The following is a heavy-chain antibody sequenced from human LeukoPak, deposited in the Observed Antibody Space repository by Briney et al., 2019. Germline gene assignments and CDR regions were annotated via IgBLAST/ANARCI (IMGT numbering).Heavy chain of an antibody. Sequence: PGGSLRLSCVASGFTFNTYWMNWVRQLPGKGLEWVANIKPDGSAKYYADSVKGRFTISRDNAKNSVYLQMNSLTAEDTAVYYCASGRSINYWGRGTLVTVSS. CDR2: IKPDGSAK. D-gene: IGHD2-2*01. V-gene: IGHV3-7*03. CDR1: GFTFNTYW. J-gene: IGHJ4*02. CDR3: ASGRSINY.